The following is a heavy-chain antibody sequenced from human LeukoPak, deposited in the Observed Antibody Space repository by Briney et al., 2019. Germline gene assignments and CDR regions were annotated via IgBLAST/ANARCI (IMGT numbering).Heavy chain of an antibody. V-gene: IGHV3-21*01. Sequence: GGSLRLSCAASGFTFSSFSMNWVSQAPGKGIEWVSAITSSSNYRYYASSVRGRLTISRDNAKNSLYLQMTSLRAEDTAVYYCARDLRLWGQGTLVTVSS. CDR1: GFTFSSFS. CDR2: ITSSSNYR. J-gene: IGHJ4*02. CDR3: ARDLRL.